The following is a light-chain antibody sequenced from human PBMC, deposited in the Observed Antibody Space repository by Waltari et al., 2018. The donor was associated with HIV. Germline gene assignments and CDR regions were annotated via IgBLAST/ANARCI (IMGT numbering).Light chain of an antibody. CDR3: GTWDDSLTARV. CDR2: DTH. J-gene: IGLJ3*02. V-gene: IGLV1-51*01. CDR1: NSNIGKYY. Sequence: QSVLTQPPSVSAAPGQKVSITCSGGNSNIGKYYVSWYQQIPGTAPKLLIYDTHKRPSWIPVRFSGSKSGTSATLDISGLQTGDEADYYCGTWDDSLTARVFGEGTKLTVL.